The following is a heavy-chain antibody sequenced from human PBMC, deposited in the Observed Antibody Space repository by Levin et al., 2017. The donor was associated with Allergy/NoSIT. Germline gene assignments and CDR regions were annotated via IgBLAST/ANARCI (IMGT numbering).Heavy chain of an antibody. V-gene: IGHV4-34*01. D-gene: IGHD2-21*01. CDR3: ARGAI. J-gene: IGHJ4*02. CDR2: INHSGST. Sequence: SQTLSLTCAVYGGSFSDYYWSWIRQPPGKGLEWIGEINHSGSTNYNPSLKSRVTISVDTSKNQFSLKLSSVTAADTAVYYCARGAIWGQGTLVTVSS. CDR1: GGSFSDYY.